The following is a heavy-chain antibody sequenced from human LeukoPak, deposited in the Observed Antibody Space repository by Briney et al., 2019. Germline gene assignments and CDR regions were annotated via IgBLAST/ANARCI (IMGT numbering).Heavy chain of an antibody. V-gene: IGHV3-7*01. CDR2: IKQDGSEK. CDR1: GFTFSNYW. Sequence: GGSLRLSCAASGFTFSNYWMTWVRQAPGKGREWVANIKQDGSEKYYVDSVKGRFTISRDNANNSLYLQIHSLRAEDTAVYFCASPLVGTTDYWGQGTLVTVS. CDR3: ASPLVGTTDY. D-gene: IGHD1-26*01. J-gene: IGHJ4*02.